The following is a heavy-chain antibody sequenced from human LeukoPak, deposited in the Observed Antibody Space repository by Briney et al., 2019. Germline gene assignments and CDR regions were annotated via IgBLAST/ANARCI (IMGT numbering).Heavy chain of an antibody. V-gene: IGHV4-34*01. Sequence: PSETLSLTCAVYGGSFSGYYRSWIRQPPGKGLEWIGEINHSGSTNYNPSLKSRVTISVDTSKNQFSLKLSSVTAADTAVYYCARTAWRGYSGYDVWFDPWGQGTLVTVSS. CDR1: GGSFSGYY. J-gene: IGHJ5*02. D-gene: IGHD5-12*01. CDR2: INHSGST. CDR3: ARTAWRGYSGYDVWFDP.